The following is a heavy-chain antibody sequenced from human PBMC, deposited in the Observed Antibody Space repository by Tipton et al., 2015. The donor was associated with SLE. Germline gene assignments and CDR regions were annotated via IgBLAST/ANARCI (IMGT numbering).Heavy chain of an antibody. V-gene: IGHV4-59*12. CDR1: GGSISSYY. J-gene: IGHJ4*02. CDR3: AREIGGAAAGTEGGYFDY. D-gene: IGHD6-13*01. Sequence: TLSLTCTVSGGSISSYYWSWIRQPPGKGLEWIGYIYYSGSTNFNPSLKSRVTISVDTSKNQFSLKLSSVTAADTAVYYCAREIGGAAAGTEGGYFDYWGQGTLVTVSS. CDR2: IYYSGST.